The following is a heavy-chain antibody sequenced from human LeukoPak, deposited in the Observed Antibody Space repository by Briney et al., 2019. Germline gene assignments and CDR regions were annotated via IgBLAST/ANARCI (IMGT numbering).Heavy chain of an antibody. CDR3: AKAFHGDYGSYDFDY. D-gene: IGHD4-17*01. J-gene: IGHJ4*02. V-gene: IGHV3-23*01. CDR1: GFTFSTYA. Sequence: GGSLRLSCVDSGFTFSTYAMSWVRQAPGKGLEWVSTISAGGGSAYYADSVKGRFTISRDNSKNTLYLQMNSLRAEDTAVYYCAKAFHGDYGSYDFDYWGQGTLVTVSS. CDR2: ISAGGGSA.